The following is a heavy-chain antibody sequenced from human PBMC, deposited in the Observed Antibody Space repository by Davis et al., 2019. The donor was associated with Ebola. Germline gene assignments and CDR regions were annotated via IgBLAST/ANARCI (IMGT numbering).Heavy chain of an antibody. J-gene: IGHJ5*02. D-gene: IGHD6-19*01. V-gene: IGHV3-7*03. CDR3: ARDSHSSGWYGVNWFDP. CDR2: IKQDGSEK. CDR1: GFTFSDYY. Sequence: GESLKISCAASGFTFSDYYMSWIRQAPGKGLEWVANIKQDGSEKYYVDSVKGRFTISRDNAKNSLYLQMNSLRAEDTAVDYGARDSHSSGWYGVNWFDPWGQGTLVTVSS.